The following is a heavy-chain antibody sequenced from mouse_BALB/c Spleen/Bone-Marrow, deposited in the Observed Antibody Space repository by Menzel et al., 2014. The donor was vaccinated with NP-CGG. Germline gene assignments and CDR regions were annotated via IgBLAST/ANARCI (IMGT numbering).Heavy chain of an antibody. Sequence: VQLQQSGAELVRPGASVKLSCKASGYTFTSYWINWVKQRPGQGLEWIGNIYPSDSYTNYNQKFKDKATLTVDKSSSTAYMQLSSPTSEDSAVYYCTRKYGPLYYFDYWGRGTTLTVSS. J-gene: IGHJ2*01. CDR2: IYPSDSYT. V-gene: IGHV1-69*02. D-gene: IGHD2-10*02. CDR1: GYTFTSYW. CDR3: TRKYGPLYYFDY.